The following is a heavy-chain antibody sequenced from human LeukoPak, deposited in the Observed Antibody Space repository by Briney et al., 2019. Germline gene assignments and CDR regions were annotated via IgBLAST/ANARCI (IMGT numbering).Heavy chain of an antibody. J-gene: IGHJ4*02. CDR1: RYSFTRYD. Sequence: VSMPVSCQHSRYSFTRYDIIGVGQAPRQGRAGLGWMNPNRGNTGYAQQPQGRVTITRNPALNTAHMEPRRLSCEDPARSLCARRGAAGTALDYWGQGTLVTVSS. D-gene: IGHD6-13*01. V-gene: IGHV1-8*03. CDR3: ARRGAAGTALDY. CDR2: MNPNRGNT.